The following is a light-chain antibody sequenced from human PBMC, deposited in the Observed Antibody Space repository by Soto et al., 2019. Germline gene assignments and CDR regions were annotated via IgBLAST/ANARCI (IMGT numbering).Light chain of an antibody. J-gene: IGLJ3*02. V-gene: IGLV2-8*01. CDR2: EVT. Sequence: QSPLTQPPCASGSPGQSGTISCTGTSSDVGAYKYVSWYQQYPGKAPKLMIYEVTKRPSGVPDRFSGSKSGNTASLTVSGLQAEDEADYYCTSYVGNDIWVFGGGTKLTVL. CDR3: TSYVGNDIWV. CDR1: SSDVGAYKY.